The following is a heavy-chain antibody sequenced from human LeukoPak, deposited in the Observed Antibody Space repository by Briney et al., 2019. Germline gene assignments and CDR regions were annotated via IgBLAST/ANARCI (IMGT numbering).Heavy chain of an antibody. CDR2: IYSGGST. D-gene: IGHD6-19*01. V-gene: IGHV3-53*01. Sequence: PGGSLRLSCAVSGFTVSSNYMSWVRQAPGKGLEWVSVIYSGGSTYYADSVKGRFTISRDNSKNTLYLQMNSLRAEDTAVYYCAREGGQYSSGWYYFDYWGQGTLVTVSS. CDR1: GFTVSSNY. J-gene: IGHJ4*02. CDR3: AREGGQYSSGWYYFDY.